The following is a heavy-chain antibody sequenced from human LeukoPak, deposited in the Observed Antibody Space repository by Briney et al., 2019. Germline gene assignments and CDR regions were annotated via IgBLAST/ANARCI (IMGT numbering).Heavy chain of an antibody. D-gene: IGHD6-19*01. CDR2: VYYSGST. Sequence: SETLSLTCTVSGGSIRSYFWSWIRQPPGKGLEWIGYVYYSGSTNYNPSLKSRVTISLDTSKTQFSLKLSSVTAADTAMYYCARYSSGAFDYWGQGTLVTVSS. CDR3: ARYSSGAFDY. CDR1: GGSIRSYF. V-gene: IGHV4-59*01. J-gene: IGHJ4*02.